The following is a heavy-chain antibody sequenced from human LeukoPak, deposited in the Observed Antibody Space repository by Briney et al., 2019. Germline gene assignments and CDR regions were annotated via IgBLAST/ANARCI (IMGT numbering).Heavy chain of an antibody. D-gene: IGHD2-15*01. J-gene: IGHJ6*03. CDR1: GITFSSYG. CDR2: ISSTGVPT. Sequence: GGSLRLSCAASGITFSSYGMSWVRQAPGKGLEWVSSISSTGVPTYSADSVKGRFTISRDNSKNTLYLQMNSLRAEDSAIYYCAKNGDRGAYCTGGTCYPYFYYYMDVWGKGTTVTI. CDR3: AKNGDRGAYCTGGTCYPYFYYYMDV. V-gene: IGHV3-23*01.